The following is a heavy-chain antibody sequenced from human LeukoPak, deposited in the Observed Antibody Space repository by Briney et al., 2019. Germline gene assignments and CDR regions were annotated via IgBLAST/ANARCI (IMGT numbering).Heavy chain of an antibody. D-gene: IGHD6-6*01. J-gene: IGHJ4*02. Sequence: SETLCLTCTVSGGSISPYYWSWIRQPPGKRLEYIGYIYHSGSTNYNPSLKSRVTMSVDKSKNQCSLRLSSVTAADTAIYFCARSSQDSSTSFEYWGQGTLVTVSS. V-gene: IGHV4-59*01. CDR3: ARSSQDSSTSFEY. CDR1: GGSISPYY. CDR2: IYHSGST.